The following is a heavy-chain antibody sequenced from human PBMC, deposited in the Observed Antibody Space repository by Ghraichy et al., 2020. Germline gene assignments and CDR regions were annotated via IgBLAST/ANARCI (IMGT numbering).Heavy chain of an antibody. CDR2: IYPDDSET. CDR3: ARYSGTNRYFDY. CDR1: GYKFSNYW. J-gene: IGHJ4*02. Sequence: GESLNISCKGSGYKFSNYWIGWVRQLPGKGLEWMGIIYPDDSETTYSPTFQGQVTMSVDKSINTAYLQWSSLKASDTALYYCARYSGTNRYFDYWGQGTPVTVSS. V-gene: IGHV5-51*01. D-gene: IGHD4-23*01.